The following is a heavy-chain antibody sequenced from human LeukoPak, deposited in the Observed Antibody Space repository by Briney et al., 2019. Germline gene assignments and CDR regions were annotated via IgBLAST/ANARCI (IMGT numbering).Heavy chain of an antibody. CDR3: ARDLRHHSGIAVSPFDY. Sequence: GASVKLSCKASGYSFTRCYLHWVRQAPGQGLEWRGISNPSDDTTTHAQKFQGRVTMTSDTSTSTVYMELSSLRSEDTAVYYCARDLRHHSGIAVSPFDYWGQGTLVTVSS. J-gene: IGHJ4*02. V-gene: IGHV1-46*01. CDR2: SNPSDDTT. CDR1: GYSFTRCY. D-gene: IGHD6-19*01.